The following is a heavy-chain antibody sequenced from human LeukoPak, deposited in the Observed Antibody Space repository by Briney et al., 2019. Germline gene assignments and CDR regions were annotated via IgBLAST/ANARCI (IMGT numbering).Heavy chain of an antibody. CDR2: FDPEDGET. CDR3: ATTSDALRFLAELDY. V-gene: IGHV1-24*01. Sequence: ASVKVSCKVSGYTLTELSMHWVRQAPGKGLEWMGGFDPEDGETIYARKFQGRVTMTEDTSTDTAYMELSSLRSEDTAVYYCATTSDALRFLAELDYWGQGTLVTVSS. J-gene: IGHJ4*02. CDR1: GYTLTELS. D-gene: IGHD3-3*01.